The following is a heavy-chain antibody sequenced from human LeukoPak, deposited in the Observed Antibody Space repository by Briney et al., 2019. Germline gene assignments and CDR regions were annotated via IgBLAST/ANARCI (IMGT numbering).Heavy chain of an antibody. CDR1: GFTFSSYA. CDR3: ASPGGVPTPDP. CDR2: ISGSGGST. V-gene: IGHV3-23*01. Sequence: GGSLRLSCAASGFTFSSYAMSWVRQAPGKGLEWVSAISGSGGSTYCADSVKGRFAISRDNSKNTLHLQMNSLRAEDTAVYYCASPGGVPTPDPWGQGTLVTVSS. J-gene: IGHJ5*02. D-gene: IGHD3-16*01.